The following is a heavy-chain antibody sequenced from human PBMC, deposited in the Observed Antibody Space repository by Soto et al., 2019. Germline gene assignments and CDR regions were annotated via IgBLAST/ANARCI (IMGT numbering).Heavy chain of an antibody. CDR3: ARPGDYVWGSFGLRFDY. Sequence: GASVKVSCKASGGTFSSYAISWVRQAPGQGLEWKGIIIPIGGSTSYAQKFQGRVTMTRDTSTSTVYMELSSLRSEDTAVYYCARPGDYVWGSFGLRFDYWGQGTLVTVSS. V-gene: IGHV1-46*01. CDR2: IIPIGGST. J-gene: IGHJ4*02. D-gene: IGHD3-16*01. CDR1: GGTFSSYA.